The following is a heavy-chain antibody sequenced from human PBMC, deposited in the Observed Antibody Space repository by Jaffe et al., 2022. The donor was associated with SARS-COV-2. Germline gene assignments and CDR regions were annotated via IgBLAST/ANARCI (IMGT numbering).Heavy chain of an antibody. CDR2: IWYDGSNK. V-gene: IGHV3-33*01. CDR1: GFTFSSYG. CDR3: ARDGGRVSKTNGAFDI. D-gene: IGHD3-16*01. J-gene: IGHJ3*02. Sequence: QVQLVESGGGVVQPGRSLRLSCAASGFTFSSYGMHWVRQAPGKGLEWVAVIWYDGSNKYYADSVKGRFTISRDNSKNTLYLQMNSLRAEDTAVYYCARDGGRVSKTNGAFDIWGQGTMVTVSS.